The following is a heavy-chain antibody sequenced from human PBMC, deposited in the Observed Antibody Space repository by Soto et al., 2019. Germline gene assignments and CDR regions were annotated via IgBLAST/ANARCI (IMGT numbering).Heavy chain of an antibody. J-gene: IGHJ6*02. CDR2: ISAYNGNT. Sequence: QVQLVQSGAEVKKPGASVKVSCKASGYTFTGYYIHWVRQAPGQGLEWMGWISAYNGNTNYAQKLQGRVTMTTDTSTSTAYVELRSLRSDDTAVYYCARDWGDIVVVPAAWGYYYYGMDVWGQGTTVTVSS. D-gene: IGHD2-2*01. CDR1: GYTFTGYY. CDR3: ARDWGDIVVVPAAWGYYYYGMDV. V-gene: IGHV1-18*04.